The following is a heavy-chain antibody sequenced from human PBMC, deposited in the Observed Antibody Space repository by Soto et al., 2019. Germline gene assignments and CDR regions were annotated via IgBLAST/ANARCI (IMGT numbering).Heavy chain of an antibody. Sequence: PGESLKISCKGSGYSFTSYWIGWVRQMPGKGLEWMGIIYPGDSDTRYSPSFQGQVTISADKSISTAYLQWSSLKASDTAMYYCATHYEGGGYRYYYYGMDVWGKGTTVTVSS. CDR1: GYSFTSYW. D-gene: IGHD3-22*01. CDR3: ATHYEGGGYRYYYYGMDV. CDR2: IYPGDSDT. V-gene: IGHV5-51*01. J-gene: IGHJ6*04.